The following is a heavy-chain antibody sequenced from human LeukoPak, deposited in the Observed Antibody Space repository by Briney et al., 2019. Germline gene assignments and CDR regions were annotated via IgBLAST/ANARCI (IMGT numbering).Heavy chain of an antibody. CDR2: INPSGGST. CDR1: GYTFTSYY. CDR3: ARDRSSGYEFDY. J-gene: IGHJ4*02. Sequence: ASVKVSCKASGYTFTSYYMHWVRQAPGQGLEWMGIINPSGGSTSYAQKFHGRVTMTRDTSTSTVYMELSSLRSEDTAVYYCARDRSSGYEFDYWGQGTLVTVSS. V-gene: IGHV1-46*03. D-gene: IGHD5-12*01.